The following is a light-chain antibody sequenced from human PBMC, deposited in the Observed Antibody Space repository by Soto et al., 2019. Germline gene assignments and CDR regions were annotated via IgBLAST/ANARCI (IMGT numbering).Light chain of an antibody. V-gene: IGKV3-15*01. Sequence: EIVITYSSATLSFSPVERVTLSCRARQSVGSNLAWYQQKPGQAPRLLIYGASTRATGIPARFSGSGSETEFTLTISSLQAEDSAVYFCQQYNNWPTWTFGQGTKVDIK. CDR1: QSVGSN. CDR3: QQYNNWPTWT. CDR2: GAS. J-gene: IGKJ1*01.